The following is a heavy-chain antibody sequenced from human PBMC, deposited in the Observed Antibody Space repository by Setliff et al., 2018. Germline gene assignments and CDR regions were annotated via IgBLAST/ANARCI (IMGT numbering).Heavy chain of an antibody. CDR3: ARDVGAYCSGRICHPGY. D-gene: IGHD2-15*01. CDR2: XXXXXXXX. CDR1: GNTFISYG. J-gene: IGHJ4*02. V-gene: IGHV1-18*01. Sequence: ASVKVSCKTSGNTFISYGISWLRQAPGQGXXXXXXXXXXXXXXXXXQSFQGXXTMTADTSTNTAYMELKSLRSDDTAVYYCARDVGAYCSGRICHPGYWGQGTLVTVSS.